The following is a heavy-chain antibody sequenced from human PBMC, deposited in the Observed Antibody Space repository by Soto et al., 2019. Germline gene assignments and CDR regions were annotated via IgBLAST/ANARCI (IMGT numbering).Heavy chain of an antibody. CDR2: IYWDDDK. V-gene: IGHV2-5*02. CDR3: AHLYCPNAGVYCSSTSCYSDYYYYYMDV. Sequence: SGPTLVNPTQPLTLTCTFSGFSLSTSGVGVGWIRQPPGKALEWLALIYWDDDKRYSPSLKSRLTITKDTSKNQVVLTMTNMDPVDTATYYCAHLYCPNAGVYCSSTSCYSDYYYYYMDVWGKGTTVTVSS. D-gene: IGHD2-2*02. CDR1: GFSLSTSGVG. J-gene: IGHJ6*03.